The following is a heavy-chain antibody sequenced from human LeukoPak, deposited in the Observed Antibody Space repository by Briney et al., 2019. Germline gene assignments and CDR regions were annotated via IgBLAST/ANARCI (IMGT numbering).Heavy chain of an antibody. Sequence: GGSLRLSCAASGFTFSSYSMTWVRQAPGKGLEWVSSIGSSSSYIYYADSVKGRFTISRDNAKNSLYLQMNSLRAEDTAVYYCARPVSGQQLDYFDYWGQGTLVTVSS. D-gene: IGHD6-13*01. CDR3: ARPVSGQQLDYFDY. V-gene: IGHV3-21*01. CDR2: IGSSSSYI. J-gene: IGHJ4*02. CDR1: GFTFSSYS.